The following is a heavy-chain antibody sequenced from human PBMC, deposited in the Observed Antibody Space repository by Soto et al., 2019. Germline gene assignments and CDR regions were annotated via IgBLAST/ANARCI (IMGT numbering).Heavy chain of an antibody. V-gene: IGHV1-3*01. J-gene: IGHJ4*02. Sequence: ASVKVSCKASGYSFINYAMHWVRQAPGQRLEWMGWINAGNGNTRYSQRFQGRVTITRDTSASTAYMELSSLTSEDTAVYYCAREAAMVTTFDYWGQGTLVTVSS. D-gene: IGHD5-18*01. CDR2: INAGNGNT. CDR3: AREAAMVTTFDY. CDR1: GYSFINYA.